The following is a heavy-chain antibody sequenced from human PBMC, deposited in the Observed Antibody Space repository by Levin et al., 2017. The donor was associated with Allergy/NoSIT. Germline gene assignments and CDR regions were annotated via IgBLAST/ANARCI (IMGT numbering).Heavy chain of an antibody. CDR2: IYYSGST. J-gene: IGHJ4*02. Sequence: SETLSLTCTVSGGSISSSSYYWGWIRQPPGTGLEWIGSIYYSGSTYYNPSLKSRVTISVDTSKNQFSLKLSSVTAADTAVYYCARHSPPYSGSYLANYWGQGTLVTVSS. CDR1: GGSISSSSYY. D-gene: IGHD1-26*01. V-gene: IGHV4-39*01. CDR3: ARHSPPYSGSYLANY.